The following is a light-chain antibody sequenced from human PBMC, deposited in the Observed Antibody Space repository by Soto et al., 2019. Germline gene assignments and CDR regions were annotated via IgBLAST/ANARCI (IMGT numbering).Light chain of an antibody. Sequence: DIQMTQSPSTLSASVGDRVTITCRASESIRNWLVWYQQKPGNAPKLLIYKASSLEFGVPSRFSGSGSGTEFTLTISSLQPDDFATYYCQQCYTYSWTFGQGTKVEIK. J-gene: IGKJ1*01. V-gene: IGKV1-5*03. CDR2: KAS. CDR3: QQCYTYSWT. CDR1: ESIRNW.